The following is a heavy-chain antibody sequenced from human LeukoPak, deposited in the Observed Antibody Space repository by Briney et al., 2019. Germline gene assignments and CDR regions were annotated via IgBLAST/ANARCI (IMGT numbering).Heavy chain of an antibody. D-gene: IGHD2-21*01. J-gene: IGHJ6*03. CDR1: GGSFSGYY. V-gene: IGHV4-34*01. Sequence: SETLSLTCAVYGGSFSGYYRSWIRQPPGKGLEWIGEINHSGSTNYNPSLKSRVTISVDTSKSQFSLKLSSVTAADTAVYYCARNFRVSHYYYMDVWGKGTTVTVSS. CDR3: ARNFRVSHYYYMDV. CDR2: INHSGST.